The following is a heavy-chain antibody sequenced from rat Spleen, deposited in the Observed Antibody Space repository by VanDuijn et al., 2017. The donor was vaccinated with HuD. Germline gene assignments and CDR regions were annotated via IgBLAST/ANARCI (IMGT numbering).Heavy chain of an antibody. CDR3: TTRPYYSSLNWFPY. V-gene: IGHV5-25*01. CDR1: GFTFSNYY. Sequence: EVQLVESGGGLVQPGRSMKLSCAASGFTFSNYYMAWVRQAPTKGLEWVASISTGGVNTYYRDSVQGRFTISRHNAKSTLYLQMDSLRSEDTATYYCTTRPYYSSLNWFPYWGQGTLVTVSS. D-gene: IGHD1-2*01. CDR2: ISTGGVNT. J-gene: IGHJ3*01.